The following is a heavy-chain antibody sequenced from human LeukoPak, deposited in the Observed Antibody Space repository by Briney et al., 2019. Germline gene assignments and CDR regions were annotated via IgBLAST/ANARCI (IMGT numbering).Heavy chain of an antibody. D-gene: IGHD3-3*02. CDR2: IYTSGST. J-gene: IGHJ4*02. V-gene: IGHV4-61*02. Sequence: SETLSLTCTVSGGSISSGSYYWSWIRQPAGKGLEWIGRIYTSGSTNYNPSLKSRVTISVDTSKNQFSLKLSSVTAADTAVYYCARGTIFGVVTFDYWGQGTLVTVSS. CDR1: GGSISSGSYY. CDR3: ARGTIFGVVTFDY.